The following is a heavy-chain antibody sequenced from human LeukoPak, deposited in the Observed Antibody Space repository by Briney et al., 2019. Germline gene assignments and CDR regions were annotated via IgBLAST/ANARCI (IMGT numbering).Heavy chain of an antibody. J-gene: IGHJ4*02. CDR1: GNTFNTYY. Sequence: ASVKVSCKAPGNTFNTYYMHWVRQAPGHGLEWMGVIDPFSHATHYAQKSQGRVTMTRDMSTSTVYMELSSLRSEDTAVYYCARDNQGGGSGMPFDYWGQGTLVTVSS. CDR3: ARDNQGGGSGMPFDY. V-gene: IGHV1-46*02. CDR2: IDPFSHAT. D-gene: IGHD3-10*01.